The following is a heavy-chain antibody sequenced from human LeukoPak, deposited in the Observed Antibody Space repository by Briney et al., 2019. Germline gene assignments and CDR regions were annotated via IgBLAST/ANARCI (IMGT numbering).Heavy chain of an antibody. D-gene: IGHD3-22*01. CDR2: ISGSGGST. Sequence: GGSLRLSCAASGFTFSGYAMSWVRQAPGKGLGWVSAISGSGGSTYYADSVKGRFTISRDNSKNTLYLQMNSLRAEDTAVYHCAKEFNYYDSSGYSSFDYWGQGTLVTVSS. CDR1: GFTFSGYA. V-gene: IGHV3-23*01. J-gene: IGHJ4*02. CDR3: AKEFNYYDSSGYSSFDY.